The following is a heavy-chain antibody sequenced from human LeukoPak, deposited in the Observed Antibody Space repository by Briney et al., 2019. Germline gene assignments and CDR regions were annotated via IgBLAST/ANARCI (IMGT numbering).Heavy chain of an antibody. CDR3: AKDYAVLRYFDWLPRNGAFGI. Sequence: GGSLRLSCAASGFTFSSYAMSWVRQAPGKGLEWVSAISGSGDSTYYADSVKGRFTISRDNSNNTLYLQMNSLRAEDTAVYYCAKDYAVLRYFDWLPRNGAFGIWGQGTMVTVSS. J-gene: IGHJ3*02. D-gene: IGHD3-9*01. CDR2: ISGSGDST. V-gene: IGHV3-23*01. CDR1: GFTFSSYA.